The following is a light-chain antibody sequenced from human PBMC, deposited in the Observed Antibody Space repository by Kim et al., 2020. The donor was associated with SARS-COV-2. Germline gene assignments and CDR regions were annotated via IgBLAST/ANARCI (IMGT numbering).Light chain of an antibody. CDR3: NSRDSSGNYV. V-gene: IGLV3-19*01. CDR2: GKN. Sequence: SSELTQDPAVSVALGQTVRITCQGDSLRSYYASWYQQKPGQAPVLVIYGKNNRPSGIPDRFSGSISGNTASLTITGAQAEDEADYYCNSRDSSGNYVFGTGTKVTVL. CDR1: SLRSYY. J-gene: IGLJ1*01.